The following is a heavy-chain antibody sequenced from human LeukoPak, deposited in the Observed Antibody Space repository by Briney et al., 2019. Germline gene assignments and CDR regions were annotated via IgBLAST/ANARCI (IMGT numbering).Heavy chain of an antibody. CDR1: GFTFSSYA. CDR2: LAAGGERT. CDR3: AKDLGYSYGCSDY. D-gene: IGHD5-18*01. V-gene: IGHV3-23*01. Sequence: GGSLRLSCAASGFTFSSYAMSWVRQAPGKGLEWVSSLAAGGERTFYADSVKGRFTISRDNSKDTLYLQINSLRAEDTAVYYCAKDLGYSYGCSDYWGQGTLVTVSS. J-gene: IGHJ4*02.